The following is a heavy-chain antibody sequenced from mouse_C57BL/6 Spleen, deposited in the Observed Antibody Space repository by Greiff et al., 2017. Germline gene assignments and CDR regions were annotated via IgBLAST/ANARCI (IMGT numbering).Heavy chain of an antibody. CDR2: IDPKSGGT. J-gene: IGHJ2*01. CDR3: ARWGELYFDY. V-gene: IGHV1-72*01. D-gene: IGHD4-1*01. Sequence: VQLQQPGAELVKPGASVKLSCKASGYTFTSYWMHWVKQRPGRGLEWIGRIDPKSGGTKYNEKFKSKATLTVDKPSSTAYMQLSSLTSEESAVYYCARWGELYFDYWGQGTTLTVSS. CDR1: GYTFTSYW.